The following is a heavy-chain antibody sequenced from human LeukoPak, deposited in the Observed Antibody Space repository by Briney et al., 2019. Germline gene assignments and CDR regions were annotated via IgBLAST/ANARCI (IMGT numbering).Heavy chain of an antibody. J-gene: IGHJ5*02. Sequence: SETLSLTCGVSGDSMSGYYWSWIRQPPGKGLEWIGYIYYSGSTYYNPSLRSRVTISVDTSKNQFSLKLSSVTAADTAVYYCARVVPAAIWFDPWGQGTLVTVSS. CDR2: IYYSGST. CDR3: ARVVPAAIWFDP. V-gene: IGHV4-59*06. D-gene: IGHD2-2*01. CDR1: GDSMSGYY.